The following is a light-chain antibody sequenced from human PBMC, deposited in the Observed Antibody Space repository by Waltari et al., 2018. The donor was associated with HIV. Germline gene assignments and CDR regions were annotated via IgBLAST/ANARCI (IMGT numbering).Light chain of an antibody. CDR1: QSVGSTY. V-gene: IGKV3-20*01. CDR3: QHYGGSII. CDR2: GTS. Sequence: LTQTPGTLSLSPGERATLSCRASQSVGSTYLAWYQQKPGQAPRLLIYGTSSRATGISDRFSGGGSETDFTLTISRLEPEDFAVYYCQHYGGSIIFGQGTKLQI. J-gene: IGKJ2*01.